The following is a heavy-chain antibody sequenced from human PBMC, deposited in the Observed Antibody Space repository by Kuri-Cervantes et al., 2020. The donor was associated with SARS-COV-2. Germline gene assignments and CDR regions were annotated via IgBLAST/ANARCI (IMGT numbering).Heavy chain of an antibody. V-gene: IGHV3-30*02. Sequence: GGSLRLSCAASGFTFSSYGMHWVRQAPGKGLEWVAFIRYDGSNKYYADSVKGRFTISRDNSKNTLYLQMNSLRAEDTAVYYCASWLFDAFDIWGQGTMVTVSS. CDR1: GFTFSSYG. J-gene: IGHJ3*02. CDR2: IRYDGSNK. CDR3: ASWLFDAFDI. D-gene: IGHD6-19*01.